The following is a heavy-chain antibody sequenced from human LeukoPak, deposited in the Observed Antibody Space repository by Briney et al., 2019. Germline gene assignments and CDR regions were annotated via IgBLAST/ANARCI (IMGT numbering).Heavy chain of an antibody. Sequence: SVKVSCKXSGGTFSSYAISWVPQAPGQGLEWMGRIIPIFGTANYAQKFQGRVTITTDESTSTAYMELSSLRSEDTAVYYCARDRPHTVTPFLGAFDIWGQGTMVTVSS. D-gene: IGHD4-17*01. CDR3: ARDRPHTVTPFLGAFDI. CDR1: GGTFSSYA. V-gene: IGHV1-69*05. CDR2: IIPIFGTA. J-gene: IGHJ3*02.